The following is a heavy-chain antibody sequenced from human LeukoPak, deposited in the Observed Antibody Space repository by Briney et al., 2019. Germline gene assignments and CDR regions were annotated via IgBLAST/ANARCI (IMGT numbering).Heavy chain of an antibody. V-gene: IGHV3-23*01. D-gene: IGHD3-10*01. CDR1: GFTFSSYA. CDR3: ASLLLWFGELLSRWDYYYGMDV. Sequence: PGGSLRLSCAASGFTFSSYAMSWVRQAPGKGLERVSAISGSGGSTYYADSVKGRFTISRDNSKNTLYLQMNSLRAEDTAGYYCASLLLWFGELLSRWDYYYGMDVWGQGTTVTVSS. CDR2: ISGSGGST. J-gene: IGHJ6*02.